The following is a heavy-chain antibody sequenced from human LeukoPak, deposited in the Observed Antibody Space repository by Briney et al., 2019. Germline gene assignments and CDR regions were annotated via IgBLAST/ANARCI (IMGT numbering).Heavy chain of an antibody. CDR3: AIYSSSYYFDY. V-gene: IGHV3-23*01. CDR2: ISGSGGST. Sequence: GGSLRLSCAAPGFTFSSYAMSWVRQAPGKGLEWVSAISGSGGSTYYADSVKGRFTISRDNSKNTLYLQMNSLRAEDTAVYYCAIYSSSYYFDYWGQGTLVTVSS. D-gene: IGHD6-6*01. CDR1: GFTFSSYA. J-gene: IGHJ4*02.